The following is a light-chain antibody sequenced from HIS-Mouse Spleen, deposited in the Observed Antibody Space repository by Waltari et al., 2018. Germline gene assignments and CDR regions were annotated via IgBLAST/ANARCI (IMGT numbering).Light chain of an antibody. CDR3: QQYYSTPYT. CDR2: WAP. V-gene: IGKV4-1*01. J-gene: IGKJ2*01. Sequence: DIVMTQSPDSLAVSLGERATINCKSSQSVLYSSNNKNYLAWYQQKPGQPPKLLIYWAPTRESGVPDRFSGRGSGTDFTLTISNLQAEDVAVYYCQQYYSTPYTFGQGTKLEIK. CDR1: QSVLYSSNNKNY.